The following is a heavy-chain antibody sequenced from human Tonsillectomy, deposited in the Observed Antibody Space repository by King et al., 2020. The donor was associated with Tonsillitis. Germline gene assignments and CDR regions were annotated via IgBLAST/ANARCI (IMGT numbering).Heavy chain of an antibody. Sequence: HVQLVESGGGVVQPGRSLRLSCAASGFTFSTYGMHWVRQAPGKGLEWVAGISYDGSYKYYADSVKGRFTISRDNAKNTLYLQMNSQRAEDTAIYYCAKEAFGALDYWGQGTLVTVSS. J-gene: IGHJ4*02. V-gene: IGHV3-30*18. CDR3: AKEAFGALDY. CDR2: ISYDGSYK. CDR1: GFTFSTYG. D-gene: IGHD3-3*02.